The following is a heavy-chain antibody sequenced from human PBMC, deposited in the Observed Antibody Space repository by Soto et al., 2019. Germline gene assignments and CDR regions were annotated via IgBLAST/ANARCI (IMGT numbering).Heavy chain of an antibody. J-gene: IGHJ4*01. CDR1: GVSFSSYC. Sequence: PGGSLTLSCSASGVSFSSYCMNWVRHGQGTGLEWVANIKHDGSEKYYVDSVKGRFTISRDNAKNSLYLQMNSLRAEDAAVYYGERGYGSASSSIDFWGQGTMVTVSS. CDR3: ERGYGSASSSIDF. D-gene: IGHD3-10*01. V-gene: IGHV3-7*03. CDR2: IKHDGSEK.